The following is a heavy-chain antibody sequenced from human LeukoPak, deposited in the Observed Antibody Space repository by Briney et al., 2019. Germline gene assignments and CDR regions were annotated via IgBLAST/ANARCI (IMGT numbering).Heavy chain of an antibody. CDR2: ISSSGTTI. Sequence: GGSLRLSCAASGFTFSSYEMNWVRQAPGKGLEWVSYISSSGTTIYYADSVKGRFTISRDNAKNSLYLQMNSLRAEDTAVYYCARVGVVVAATGNLWFDPWGQGTLVSVSS. V-gene: IGHV3-48*03. D-gene: IGHD2-15*01. J-gene: IGHJ5*02. CDR3: ARVGVVVAATGNLWFDP. CDR1: GFTFSSYE.